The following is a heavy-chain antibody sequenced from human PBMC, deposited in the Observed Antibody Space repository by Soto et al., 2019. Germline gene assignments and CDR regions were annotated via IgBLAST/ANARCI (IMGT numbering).Heavy chain of an antibody. CDR3: ARSPYYDYVWGSYRPFPWFDP. D-gene: IGHD3-16*02. CDR2: ISSNGGST. Sequence: LRLSCAASGFTFSSSAMHWVRQAPGKGLEYVSAISSNGGSTYYADSVKGRFTISRDNSKNTLYLQMGSLRAEDMAVYYCARSPYYDYVWGSYRPFPWFDPWGQGTLVTVSS. J-gene: IGHJ5*02. V-gene: IGHV3-64*02. CDR1: GFTFSSSA.